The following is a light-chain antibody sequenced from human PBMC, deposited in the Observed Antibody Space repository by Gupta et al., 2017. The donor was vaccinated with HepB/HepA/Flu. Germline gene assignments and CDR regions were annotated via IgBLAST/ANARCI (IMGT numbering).Light chain of an antibody. Sequence: EIVLTQSPGTLSLSPGERATLSCRASQSISSRYLAWYQQKPGQAPRLLIYGGSSRDTDIPDRFSGGGSGTDFTLTISRGEPEDFAVYYCQQYGNSPPATFGQGTRLEIK. CDR3: QQYGNSPPAT. V-gene: IGKV3-20*01. J-gene: IGKJ2*01. CDR2: GGS. CDR1: QSISSRY.